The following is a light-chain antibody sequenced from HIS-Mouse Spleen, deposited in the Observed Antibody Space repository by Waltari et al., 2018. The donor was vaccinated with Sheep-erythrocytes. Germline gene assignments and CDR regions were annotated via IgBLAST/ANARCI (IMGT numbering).Light chain of an antibody. CDR2: GAS. CDR1: QSVSSN. J-gene: IGKJ1*01. V-gene: IGKV3-15*01. CDR3: QQYNNWPRT. Sequence: EIVMTQSPATLSVSQGERATLSCRASQSVSSNLAWYQQKPGQAPRLLIYGASTRAPGIPAMFSGSGSGTEFTLTISSMQSEDFAVYYCQQYNNWPRTFGQGTKVEIK.